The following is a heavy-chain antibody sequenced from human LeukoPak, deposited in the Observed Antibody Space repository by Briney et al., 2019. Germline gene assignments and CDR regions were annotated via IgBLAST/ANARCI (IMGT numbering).Heavy chain of an antibody. Sequence: GGSLRLSCAASGFTFSSYGMSWVRQAPGKGLEWVSGISGSGDKKYYADSVKGRFTISRDNPKNTLYLQMISLRAEDTAVCYCAIDRSGWPIDYWGQGTLVTVSS. CDR3: AIDRSGWPIDY. V-gene: IGHV3-23*01. J-gene: IGHJ4*02. D-gene: IGHD6-19*01. CDR1: GFTFSSYG. CDR2: ISGSGDKK.